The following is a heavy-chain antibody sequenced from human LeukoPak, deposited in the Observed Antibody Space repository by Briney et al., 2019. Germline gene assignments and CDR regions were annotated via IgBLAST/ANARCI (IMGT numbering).Heavy chain of an antibody. CDR1: GFTFSSYG. CDR2: ISGSGGST. D-gene: IGHD6-13*01. V-gene: IGHV3-23*01. CDR3: AKQWSGAAAGKTTYYFDY. Sequence: PGGSLRLSCAASGFTFSSYGMSWVRQAPGKGLEWVSAISGSGGSTYYADSVKGRFTISRDNSKNTLYLQMNSLRAEDTAVYYCAKQWSGAAAGKTTYYFDYWGQGTLVTVSS. J-gene: IGHJ4*02.